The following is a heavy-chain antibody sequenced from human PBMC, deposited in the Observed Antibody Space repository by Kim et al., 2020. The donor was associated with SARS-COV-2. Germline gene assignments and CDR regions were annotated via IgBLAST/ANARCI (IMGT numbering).Heavy chain of an antibody. D-gene: IGHD3-22*01. V-gene: IGHV4-39*01. J-gene: IGHJ4*02. CDR1: GGSISSSSYY. CDR3: ARALYYYDSPFDY. CDR2: IYYSGST. Sequence: SETLSLTCTVSGGSISSSSYYWGWIRQPPGKGLAWIGSIYYSGSTYYNPSLKSRVNITVDTSKNQFSLKLSSVTAANTAVYYCARALYYYDSPFDYWGQGTLVTVSS.